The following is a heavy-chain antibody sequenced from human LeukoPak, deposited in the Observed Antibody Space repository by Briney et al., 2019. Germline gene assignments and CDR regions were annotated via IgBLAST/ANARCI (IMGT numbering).Heavy chain of an antibody. V-gene: IGHV4-31*03. J-gene: IGHJ4*02. CDR3: ARTPYYYGSGSYLY. CDR1: GGSISSGGYY. CDR2: IYYSAST. Sequence: SETLSLTCTVSGGSISSGGYYWSWLRQHPGKGLEWIGYIYYSASTYYNPCLKSRVTISVDTSKNQFSLKLSSVTAADTAVYYCARTPYYYGSGSYLYWGQGTLVTVSS. D-gene: IGHD3-10*01.